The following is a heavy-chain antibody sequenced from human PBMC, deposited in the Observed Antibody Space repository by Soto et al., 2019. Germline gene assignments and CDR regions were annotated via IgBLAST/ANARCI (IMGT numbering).Heavy chain of an antibody. J-gene: IGHJ4*02. V-gene: IGHV3-49*03. D-gene: IGHD5-18*01. CDR1: GFTFGDYA. Sequence: GGSLRLSCTASGFTFGDYAMSWFRQAPGKGLEGLGFIRSKTYGGTTEYAASVKGKFTISRNDSKRTAYLQMNSLKTEDTAVYYCTTVYSYGSGGPVDYWGQGTLVTVSS. CDR3: TTVYSYGSGGPVDY. CDR2: IRSKTYGGTT.